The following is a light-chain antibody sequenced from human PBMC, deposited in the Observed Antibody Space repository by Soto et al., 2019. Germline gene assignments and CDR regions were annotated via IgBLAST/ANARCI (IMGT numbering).Light chain of an antibody. Sequence: EFVLTQSPGTLSLSPGERATLSCRASQSVSSTYLAWYQQKPGQAPRLLIYGASSRATGIPDRFSGSVSGTDFTLTISRLEPEDFAVYYCQQYGISPFGQGTRLEIK. J-gene: IGKJ5*01. CDR2: GAS. CDR3: QQYGISP. CDR1: QSVSSTY. V-gene: IGKV3-20*01.